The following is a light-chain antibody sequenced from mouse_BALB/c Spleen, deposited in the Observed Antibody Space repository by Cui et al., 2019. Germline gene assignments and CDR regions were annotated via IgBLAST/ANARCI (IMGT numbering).Light chain of an antibody. CDR2: AAT. V-gene: IGKV12-98*01. CDR3: QQHYSTPYT. CDR1: QTIGRW. Sequence: DIQTTQSPASQSAPLAESVTITCLASQTIGRWLAWYQQKPGKSPKPLIYAATSLADGVPSRFSGSGSGTKFSFKISSLQAEDFVSYYCQQHYSTPYTFGGGTKLEIK. J-gene: IGKJ2*01.